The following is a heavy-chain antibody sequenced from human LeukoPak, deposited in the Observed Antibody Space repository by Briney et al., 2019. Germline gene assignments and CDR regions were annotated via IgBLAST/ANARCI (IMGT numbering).Heavy chain of an antibody. CDR2: IRYDGSNK. CDR1: GFTFSSYG. Sequence: GGSLRLSCAASGFTFSSYGMHWVRQAPGKGLEWVAFIRYDGSNKYYADSVRGRFTISRDNSKNTLYLQMNSLRAEDTAVYYCAKDKIQLWLLNGRMPWFDPWGQGTLVTVSS. V-gene: IGHV3-30*02. CDR3: AKDKIQLWLLNGRMPWFDP. J-gene: IGHJ5*02. D-gene: IGHD5-18*01.